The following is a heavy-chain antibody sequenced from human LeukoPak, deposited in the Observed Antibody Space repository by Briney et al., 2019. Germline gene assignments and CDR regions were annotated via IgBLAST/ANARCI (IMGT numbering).Heavy chain of an antibody. J-gene: IGHJ4*02. Sequence: ASVKVSCKASGYTFTSYGISWVRQAPGQGLEWMGWISAYNGNTNYAQKLQGRVTMTTDTSTSTVYMELSSLRSEDTAVYYCARDLVGTDMVFNYWGQGTLVTVSS. CDR2: ISAYNGNT. CDR3: ARDLVGTDMVFNY. D-gene: IGHD5-18*01. CDR1: GYTFTSYG. V-gene: IGHV1-18*01.